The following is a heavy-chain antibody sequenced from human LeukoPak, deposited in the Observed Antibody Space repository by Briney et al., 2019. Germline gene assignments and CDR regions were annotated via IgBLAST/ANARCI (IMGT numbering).Heavy chain of an antibody. J-gene: IGHJ4*02. Sequence: SETLSLTCSVSGGSISRSDHYWSWIRQPPGKGLEWIGNIYYNGITYYNPSLKSRVTISVDTSKNQFSLKLSSVTAADTAVYYCARGGRDGYNPMGYWGQGTLVTVSS. CDR3: ARGGRDGYNPMGY. CDR2: IYYNGIT. D-gene: IGHD5-24*01. V-gene: IGHV4-30-4*01. CDR1: GGSISRSDHY.